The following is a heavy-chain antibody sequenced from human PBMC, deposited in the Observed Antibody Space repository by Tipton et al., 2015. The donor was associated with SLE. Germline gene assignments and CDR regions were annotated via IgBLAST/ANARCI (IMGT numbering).Heavy chain of an antibody. J-gene: IGHJ3*02. CDR1: GYSFTSYW. CDR2: IYPGDSDT. CDR3: ARPQADYYDSSGYHYAGAFDI. Sequence: QLVQSGAEVKKPGESLRISCKGSGYSFTSYWIGWVRQMPGKGLEWMGIIYPGDSDTRYSPSFQGQVTISADKSISTAYLQWSSLKASDTAMYYCARPQADYYDSSGYHYAGAFDIWGQGTMVTVSS. D-gene: IGHD3-22*01. V-gene: IGHV5-51*01.